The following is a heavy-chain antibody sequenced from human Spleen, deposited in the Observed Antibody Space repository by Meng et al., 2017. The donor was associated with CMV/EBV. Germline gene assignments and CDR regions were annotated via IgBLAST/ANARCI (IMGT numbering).Heavy chain of an antibody. CDR2: VFYDGST. CDR1: GCSVSSGSVY. D-gene: IGHD6-19*01. V-gene: IGHV4-61*01. Sequence: GCSVSSGSVYVSWVRQPPGKEVEWIGYVFYDGSTTSPPSLPSRLPISIDTSKNQFSLRLTSVIAADTAIYYCVRDRQWLGTSGFDPWGQGTLVTVSS. J-gene: IGHJ5*02. CDR3: VRDRQWLGTSGFDP.